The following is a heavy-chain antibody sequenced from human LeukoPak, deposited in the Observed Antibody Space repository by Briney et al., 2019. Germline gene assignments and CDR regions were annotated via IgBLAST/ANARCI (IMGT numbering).Heavy chain of an antibody. J-gene: IGHJ4*02. V-gene: IGHV3-53*01. CDR1: GFTFSTSG. D-gene: IGHD3-10*01. CDR2: ISRSGST. Sequence: PGGSLRLSCAASGFTFSTSGMHWVRQAPGKGLQWVSGISRSGSTDYADSVQGRFTISRDNSKNTVHPQMNSLGAEDTAVYYCVRDSPYYGSGISYYFDYWGQGTLVTVSS. CDR3: VRDSPYYGSGISYYFDY.